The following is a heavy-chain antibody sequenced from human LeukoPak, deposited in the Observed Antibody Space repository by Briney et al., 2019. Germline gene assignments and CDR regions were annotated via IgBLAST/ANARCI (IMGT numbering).Heavy chain of an antibody. J-gene: IGHJ2*01. Sequence: GGSLRLSCAASGFTFSSYSMNWVRQAPGKGLEWVSSISRSSSYIYYADSVKGRFTISRDNAKKSLYLQMNSLRAEDTAVYYCARESYYDSGSYSYWYFDLWGRGTLVTVSS. D-gene: IGHD3-10*01. CDR3: ARESYYDSGSYSYWYFDL. CDR1: GFTFSSYS. CDR2: ISRSSSYI. V-gene: IGHV3-21*01.